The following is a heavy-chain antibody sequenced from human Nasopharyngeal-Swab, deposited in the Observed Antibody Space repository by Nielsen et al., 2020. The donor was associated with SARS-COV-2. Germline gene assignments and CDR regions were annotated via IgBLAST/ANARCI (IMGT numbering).Heavy chain of an antibody. CDR3: AKSPGEDAFDI. V-gene: IGHV3-9*01. Sequence: SLKISCVASGFTFDDYAMHWVRQAPGKGLEWVSGISWNSGSIGYADSVKGRFTISRDNAKNSLYLQMNSLRAEDTALYYCAKSPGEDAFDIWGQGTMVTVSS. D-gene: IGHD2-21*01. CDR2: ISWNSGSI. CDR1: GFTFDDYA. J-gene: IGHJ3*02.